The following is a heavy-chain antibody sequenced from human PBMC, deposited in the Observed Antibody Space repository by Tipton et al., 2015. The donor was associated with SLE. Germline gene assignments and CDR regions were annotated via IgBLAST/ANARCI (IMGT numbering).Heavy chain of an antibody. Sequence: PGLVKPSQTLSLTCAISGDSVSSNSAAWNWIRQSPSRGLEWLGRTYYRSRWYRDYAVSVKSRISIDADTSKNQISLQLNSVTPEGTAVYYCARDLLTGSDYWGQGTLVTVSS. V-gene: IGHV6-1*01. CDR1: GDSVSSNSAA. CDR3: ARDLLTGSDY. CDR2: TYYRSRWYR. D-gene: IGHD7-27*01. J-gene: IGHJ4*02.